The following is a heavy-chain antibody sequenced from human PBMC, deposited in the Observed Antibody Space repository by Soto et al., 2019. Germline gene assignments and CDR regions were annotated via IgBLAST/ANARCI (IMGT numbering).Heavy chain of an antibody. J-gene: IGHJ6*03. Sequence: PGGSLRLSCAASGFTFSSYAMSWVRQAPGKGLEWVSAISGSGGSTYYADSVKGRFTISRDNSKNTLYLQMNSLRAEDTAVYYCATSLDKRYYDFWSGIYYMDVWGKGTTVTVSS. CDR2: ISGSGGST. V-gene: IGHV3-23*01. D-gene: IGHD3-3*01. CDR3: ATSLDKRYYDFWSGIYYMDV. CDR1: GFTFSSYA.